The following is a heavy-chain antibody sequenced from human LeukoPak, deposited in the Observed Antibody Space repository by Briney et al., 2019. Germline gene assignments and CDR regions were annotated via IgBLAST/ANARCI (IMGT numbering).Heavy chain of an antibody. J-gene: IGHJ3*01. V-gene: IGHV3-23*01. CDR3: AKDIQLST. D-gene: IGHD5-24*01. Sequence: GGSLRLSCAASGFTFSSYSMHWVRQAPGKGLEWVSLIGASGESTYYADSVKGRFTISRDNSKNTLSLQMNSLRVEDTAMYFCAKDIQLSTWGLGTMVTASS. CDR2: IGASGEST. CDR1: GFTFSSYS.